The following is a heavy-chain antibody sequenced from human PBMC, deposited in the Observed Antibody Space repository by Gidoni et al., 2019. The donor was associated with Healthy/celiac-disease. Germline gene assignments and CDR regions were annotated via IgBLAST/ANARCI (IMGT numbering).Heavy chain of an antibody. CDR3: ARGGYGDYDY. CDR1: GFTFSSYA. Sequence: QVQLVESGGGVVQPGRSLRLSCAASGFTFSSYAMHWVRQGPGKGLEWVAVISYDGSNKYYADSVKGRFTISRDNSKNTLYLQMNSLRAEDTAVYYCARGGYGDYDYWGQGTLVTVSS. D-gene: IGHD4-17*01. CDR2: ISYDGSNK. V-gene: IGHV3-30-3*01. J-gene: IGHJ4*02.